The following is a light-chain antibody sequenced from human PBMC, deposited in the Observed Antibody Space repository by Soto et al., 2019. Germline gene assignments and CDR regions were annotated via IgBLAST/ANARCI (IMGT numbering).Light chain of an antibody. J-gene: IGKJ2*01. CDR3: QQYYGIPET. CDR2: WAS. V-gene: IGKV3-15*01. Sequence: EIVMTQSPATLSVPPGERATLSCRASQSVSSNLAWHQQKPGQPPKLLIYWASTRESGVPDRFTGSGSATDFTLTITSLQAEDVAVYYCQQYYGIPETFGQGTKVDI. CDR1: QSVSSN.